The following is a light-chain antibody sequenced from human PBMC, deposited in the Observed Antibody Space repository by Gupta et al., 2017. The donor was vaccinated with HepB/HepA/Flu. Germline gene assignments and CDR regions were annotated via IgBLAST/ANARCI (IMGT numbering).Light chain of an antibody. CDR3: CSDAGSGVYV. J-gene: IGLJ1*01. CDR2: EVS. Sequence: QSALTQVASVSGTPGQTITIPCTGTSGDVGNFNLVSWYQQHPGKAPKLLIYEVSQRPSGVCSRFSGSKSGNAASLTISGLQAEDEADYYCCSDAGSGVYVFGTGTRVTVL. V-gene: IGLV2-23*02. CDR1: SGDVGNFNL.